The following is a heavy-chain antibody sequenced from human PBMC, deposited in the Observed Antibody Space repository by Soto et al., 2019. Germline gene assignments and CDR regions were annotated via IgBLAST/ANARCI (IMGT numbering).Heavy chain of an antibody. Sequence: SETLSLTCTVSDGSLSSGAYYWSWIRQHPGKGLEWLGYIYYNGSPYYNPSLGGRVTISVEPSNSQFSLELRSVTAADTAVYYCARQNPYSSGSYYFDFWGPGTLVTVSS. CDR3: ARQNPYSSGSYYFDF. CDR1: DGSLSSGAYY. V-gene: IGHV4-31*03. J-gene: IGHJ4*02. D-gene: IGHD6-19*01. CDR2: IYYNGSP.